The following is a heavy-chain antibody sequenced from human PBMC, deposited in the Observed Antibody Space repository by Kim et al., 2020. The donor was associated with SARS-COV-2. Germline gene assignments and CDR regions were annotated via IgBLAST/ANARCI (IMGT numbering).Heavy chain of an antibody. V-gene: IGHV1-3*01. J-gene: IGHJ4*02. Sequence: NQKSSQKCPGRVTITRDTSASTAYMELSRLRSEDTAVYYCSKGAGGYFDYWGQGTLVTVSS. CDR3: SKGAGGYFDY. D-gene: IGHD3-10*01. CDR2: NQ.